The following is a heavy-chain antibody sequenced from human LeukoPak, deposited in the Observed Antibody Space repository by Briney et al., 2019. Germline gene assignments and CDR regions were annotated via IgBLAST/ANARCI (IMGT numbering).Heavy chain of an antibody. Sequence: GGSLRLSCAASGFTFSSYAMHWVRQAPGKGLEYVSAISSHGDSTYYANSVKGKITISRDNSRKTLYLQMGSLSGEDMAVYYCARGSSYYGSGSYYNEPMDVWGKGTTVTISS. CDR2: ISSHGDST. J-gene: IGHJ6*03. V-gene: IGHV3-64*01. D-gene: IGHD3-10*01. CDR1: GFTFSSYA. CDR3: ARGSSYYGSGSYYNEPMDV.